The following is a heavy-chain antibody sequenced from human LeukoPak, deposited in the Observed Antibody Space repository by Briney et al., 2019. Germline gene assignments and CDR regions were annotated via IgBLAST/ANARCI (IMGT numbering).Heavy chain of an antibody. J-gene: IGHJ5*02. CDR2: ISGSGGST. Sequence: GGSLRLSCAAYGFTINSYTMSRVRQAPGKGLEWVSAISGSGGSTYYADSVKGRFTISRDNSKNTLYLQMNSLRAEDTAVYYCANLDGVGFDPWGQGTLVTVSS. CDR1: GFTINSYT. V-gene: IGHV3-23*01. D-gene: IGHD4-17*01. CDR3: ANLDGVGFDP.